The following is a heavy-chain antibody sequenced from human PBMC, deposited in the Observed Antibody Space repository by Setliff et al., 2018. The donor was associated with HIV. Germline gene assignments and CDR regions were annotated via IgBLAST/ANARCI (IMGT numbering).Heavy chain of an antibody. J-gene: IGHJ4*02. Sequence: GESLKISCKGSGYRFTNYWIGWVRQMPGKGLEWMGIIYPGDSDTRYNPSFQGQVTISVDKSISTAYLQWSSLKASDTAMYYCARHVDWGPLDFWGQGTLVTVSS. D-gene: IGHD7-27*01. CDR2: IYPGDSDT. CDR1: GYRFTNYW. CDR3: ARHVDWGPLDF. V-gene: IGHV5-51*01.